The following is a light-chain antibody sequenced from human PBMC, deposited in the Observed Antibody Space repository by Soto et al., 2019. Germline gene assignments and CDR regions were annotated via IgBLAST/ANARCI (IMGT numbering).Light chain of an antibody. CDR2: GAS. J-gene: IGKJ2*01. Sequence: EIVLTQSPGTLSLSPGERATLSCRASQSVSSSYLAWYQQKPGQAPRLLIYGASSRATGIPDRFSGSGSGTDFTLTISRLEPEDFAVYYCQQYGSSPYTCGRGTKLETK. CDR3: QQYGSSPYT. CDR1: QSVSSSY. V-gene: IGKV3-20*01.